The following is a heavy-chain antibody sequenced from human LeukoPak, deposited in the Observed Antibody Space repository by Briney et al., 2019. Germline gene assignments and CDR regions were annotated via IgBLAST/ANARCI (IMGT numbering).Heavy chain of an antibody. CDR3: ARGSTWHPFDY. Sequence: SETLSLTCSVSIGSISSSKWWSWVRQSPVKGLEWIGEIYLYGTTNYKPSFTSRVTISVDTSKNQFSLRLTSVTAADTAVYYCARGSTWHPFDYWGQGTLVTVSS. J-gene: IGHJ4*02. V-gene: IGHV4-4*02. CDR1: IGSISSSKW. CDR2: IYLYGTT. D-gene: IGHD2-2*01.